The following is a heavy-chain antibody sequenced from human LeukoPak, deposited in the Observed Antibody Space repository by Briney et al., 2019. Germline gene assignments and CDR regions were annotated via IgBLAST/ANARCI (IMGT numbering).Heavy chain of an antibody. CDR3: ARGVRSEVGVNFDY. V-gene: IGHV4-39*01. D-gene: IGHD1-26*01. CDR1: GDSIHSSSSY. Sequence: SETLSLTCIVSGDSIHSSSSYWSWIRQPPGKGLEWLASIYYNGNTYYNPSLNSRLTISVDTSKNQFSLQLNSVTPEDTAVYYCARGVRSEVGVNFDYWGQGTLVTVSS. J-gene: IGHJ4*02. CDR2: IYYNGNT.